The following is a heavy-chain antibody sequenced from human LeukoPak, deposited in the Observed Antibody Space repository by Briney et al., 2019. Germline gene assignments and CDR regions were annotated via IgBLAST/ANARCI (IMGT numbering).Heavy chain of an antibody. CDR3: ARSTYGGYDYFDY. CDR1: GFTFSNAW. CDR2: IKRKTDGGTT. V-gene: IGHV3-15*01. Sequence: PGGSLRLSCAASGFTFSNAWMSWVRQAPGKGLEWVGRIKRKTDGGTTDYAAPVKGRFTISRDDSKNTVYLQMNSLKTEDTAVYYCARSTYGGYDYFDYWGQGTLVTVSS. J-gene: IGHJ4*02. D-gene: IGHD5-12*01.